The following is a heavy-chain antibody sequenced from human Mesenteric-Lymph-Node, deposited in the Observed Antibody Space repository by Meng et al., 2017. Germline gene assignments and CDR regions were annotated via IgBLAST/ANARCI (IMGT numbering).Heavy chain of an antibody. CDR2: INPNSGGT. Sequence: ASVKVSCKASGYTFTGYYMHWVRQAPGQGLEWMGRINPNSGGTNYAQKFQGRVTMARDTSISTAYMELSRLRSDDTAVYYCARLRRMYYGMDVWGQGTTVTVSS. D-gene: IGHD3-16*01. J-gene: IGHJ6*02. CDR1: GYTFTGYY. V-gene: IGHV1-2*06. CDR3: ARLRRMYYGMDV.